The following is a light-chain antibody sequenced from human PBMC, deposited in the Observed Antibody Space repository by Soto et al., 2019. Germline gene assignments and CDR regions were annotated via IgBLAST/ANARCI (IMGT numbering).Light chain of an antibody. CDR3: QQYNDWHPWT. Sequence: EIVMTQSPATLSVSPGDRATLSCRASQSVSNNLAWYQQKPGQAPRLLIYGASSRATGIPDRFSGRGSGTDFTLTISSLQSEDFAIYYCQQYNDWHPWTFGVGTKVEIK. V-gene: IGKV3-15*01. CDR1: QSVSNN. CDR2: GAS. J-gene: IGKJ4*02.